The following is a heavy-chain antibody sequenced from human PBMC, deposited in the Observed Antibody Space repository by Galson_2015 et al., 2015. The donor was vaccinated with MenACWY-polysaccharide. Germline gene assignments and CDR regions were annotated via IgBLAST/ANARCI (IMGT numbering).Heavy chain of an antibody. V-gene: IGHV3-48*02. Sequence: SLRLSCAASGFTFSTYCMTWVRQAPGKGLEWVSYINGGRSTIYYADSVKGRFTISRDNAKNSLYLQMNSLRDDDTAVYYCARDSGIADAVDYWGQGALVSVSS. CDR2: INGGRSTI. J-gene: IGHJ4*02. D-gene: IGHD6-13*01. CDR3: ARDSGIADAVDY. CDR1: GFTFSTYC.